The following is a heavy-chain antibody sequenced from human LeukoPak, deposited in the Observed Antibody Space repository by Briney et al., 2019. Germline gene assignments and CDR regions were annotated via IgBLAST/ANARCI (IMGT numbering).Heavy chain of an antibody. CDR3: ARDGVAAAGYFDY. CDR1: GFTFSSYS. CDR2: ISSSSSTI. Sequence: GGSLRLSCAASGFTFSSYSTNWVRQAPGKGLEWVSYISSSSSTIYYADSVKGRFTISRDNAKNSLYLQMNSLRAEDTAVYYCARDGVAAAGYFDYWGQGTLVTVSS. J-gene: IGHJ4*02. D-gene: IGHD6-13*01. V-gene: IGHV3-48*01.